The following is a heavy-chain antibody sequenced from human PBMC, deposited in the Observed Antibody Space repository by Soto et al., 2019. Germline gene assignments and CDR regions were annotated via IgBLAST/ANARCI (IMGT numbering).Heavy chain of an antibody. CDR3: AKDLFPVGYCSGGSCYSSHYGMDV. J-gene: IGHJ6*02. Sequence: QVQLVESGGGVVQPGRSLRLSCAASGFTFSSNGMHWVRQAPGKGLEWVAVISYDGSNKYYADSVKGRFTISRDNSKNTLYLQMNSLRAEDTAVYYCAKDLFPVGYCSGGSCYSSHYGMDVWGQGTTVTVSS. CDR2: ISYDGSNK. CDR1: GFTFSSNG. V-gene: IGHV3-30*18. D-gene: IGHD2-15*01.